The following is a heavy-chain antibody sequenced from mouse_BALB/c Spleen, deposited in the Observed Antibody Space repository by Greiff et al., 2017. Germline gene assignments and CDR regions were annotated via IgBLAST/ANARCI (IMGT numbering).Heavy chain of an antibody. Sequence: DVKLQESGPSLVKPSQTLSLTCSVTGDSITSGYWNWIRKFPGNKLEYMGYISYSGSTYYNPSLKSRISITRDTSKNQYYLQLNSVTTEDTATYYCARREDGNYPFAYWGQGTLVTVSA. V-gene: IGHV3-8*02. CDR1: GDSITSGY. CDR3: ARREDGNYPFAY. CDR2: ISYSGST. D-gene: IGHD2-1*01. J-gene: IGHJ3*01.